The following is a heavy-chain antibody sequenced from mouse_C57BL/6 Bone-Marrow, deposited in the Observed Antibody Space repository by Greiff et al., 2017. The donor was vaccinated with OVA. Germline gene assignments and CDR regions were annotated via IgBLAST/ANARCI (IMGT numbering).Heavy chain of an antibody. V-gene: IGHV2-5*01. CDR3: AKKKKSYYYGSSYYAMDY. J-gene: IGHJ4*01. CDR2: IWSGGRT. CDR1: GFSLTSYG. D-gene: IGHD1-1*01. Sequence: VQLQQSGPGLVQPSQSLSITCTVSGFSLTSYGVPWVRQSPGKGLEWLGVIWSGGRTDYNAAFMSRLSITKDNSKSQVFFKMNSLQANDTAIYYCAKKKKSYYYGSSYYAMDYWGQGTSVTVSS.